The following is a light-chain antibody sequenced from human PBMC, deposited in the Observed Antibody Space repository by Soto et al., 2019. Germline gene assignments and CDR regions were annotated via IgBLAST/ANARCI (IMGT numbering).Light chain of an antibody. CDR2: LNSDGSH. CDR1: SGHSSYA. Sequence: QLVLTQSPSASASLGASVRLTCTLSSGHSSYAIAWHQQQPEKGPRYLMKLNSDGSHTKGDGIPDRFSGSSSGAERYLTISSFQSEDEADYYCQTWASGIWVFGGGTKLTVL. CDR3: QTWASGIWV. V-gene: IGLV4-69*01. J-gene: IGLJ3*02.